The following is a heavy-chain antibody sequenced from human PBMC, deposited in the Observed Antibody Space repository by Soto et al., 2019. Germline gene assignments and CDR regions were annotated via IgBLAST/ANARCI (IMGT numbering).Heavy chain of an antibody. Sequence: LTCTVSGGSVSSGSYYWSWIRQPPGKGLEWIGYIYYSGSTNYNPSLKSRVTISVDTSKNQFSLKLSSVTAADTAVYYCAAGSYGNFDYWGQGTLVTVSS. J-gene: IGHJ4*02. V-gene: IGHV4-61*01. CDR1: GGSVSSGSYY. CDR2: IYYSGST. D-gene: IGHD1-26*01. CDR3: AAGSYGNFDY.